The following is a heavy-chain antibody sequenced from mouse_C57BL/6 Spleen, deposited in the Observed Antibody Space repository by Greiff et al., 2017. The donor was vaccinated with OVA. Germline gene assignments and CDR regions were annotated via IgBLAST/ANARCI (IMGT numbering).Heavy chain of an antibody. CDR3: ARQRTIVTHFDY. J-gene: IGHJ2*01. CDR1: GFTFSSYG. V-gene: IGHV5-6*01. CDR2: ISSGGSYT. D-gene: IGHD2-5*01. Sequence: EVKVVESGGDLVKPGGSLKLSCAASGFTFSSYGMSWVRQTPDKRLEWVATISSGGSYTYYPDSVKGRFTISRENAKNTLYLQMSSLKAEDTAMYYGARQRTIVTHFDYWGQGTTLTVSS.